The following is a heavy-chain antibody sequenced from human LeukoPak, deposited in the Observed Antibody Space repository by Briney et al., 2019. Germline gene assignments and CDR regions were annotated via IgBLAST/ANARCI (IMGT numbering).Heavy chain of an antibody. CDR1: GFTVSSNY. D-gene: IGHD2-15*01. CDR3: ARGNQLLPSEPFDY. Sequence: GSLRLSCAASGFTVSSNYMSWIRQPPGKGLEWIGEINHSGSTNYNPSLKSRVTISVDTSKNQFSLKLSSVTAADTAVYYCARGNQLLPSEPFDYWGQGTLATVSS. CDR2: INHSGST. J-gene: IGHJ4*02. V-gene: IGHV4-34*01.